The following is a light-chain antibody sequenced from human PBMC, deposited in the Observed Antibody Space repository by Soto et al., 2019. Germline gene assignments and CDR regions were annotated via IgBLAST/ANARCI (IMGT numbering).Light chain of an antibody. Sequence: QAVLTQSPSASASLGASVKLTCTLSSGHSNYAIAWHQQQPEKGPRYLMKLNSDGSHSKGDGIPDRFSGSSSGAERYLTISSLQSEDEADYYCQTWGADFRVFGGGTKLTVL. CDR1: SGHSNYA. CDR3: QTWGADFRV. J-gene: IGLJ2*01. CDR2: LNSDGSH. V-gene: IGLV4-69*01.